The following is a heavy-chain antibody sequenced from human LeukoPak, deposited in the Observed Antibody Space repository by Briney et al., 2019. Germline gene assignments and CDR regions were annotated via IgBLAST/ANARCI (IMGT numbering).Heavy chain of an antibody. Sequence: VASVKVSCKASGYTFTSYGITWVRQAPGQGLEWMGWISAYNGNTNYAQKLQGRVTMTTDTSTSTAYMNLRSLRSDDTAVYYCAREVPYDTSRHYQPFDYWGQGTLVTVSS. CDR1: GYTFTSYG. D-gene: IGHD3-22*01. V-gene: IGHV1-18*01. CDR2: ISAYNGNT. J-gene: IGHJ4*02. CDR3: AREVPYDTSRHYQPFDY.